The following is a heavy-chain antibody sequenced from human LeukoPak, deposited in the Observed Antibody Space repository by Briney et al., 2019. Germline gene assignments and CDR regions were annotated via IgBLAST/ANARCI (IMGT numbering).Heavy chain of an antibody. CDR2: IYYSGST. D-gene: IGHD6-13*01. CDR3: ARWSVYSSSWYWFDP. V-gene: IGHV4-59*01. Sequence: SEPLSLTCTVSGGSISSYYWRWLRQPPGKGLEWIGYIYYSGSTNYNPSLKSRVTISVDASKNQFSLTLSSVTAADTAVYYCARWSVYSSSWYWFDPWGQGTLVTVSS. J-gene: IGHJ5*02. CDR1: GGSISSYY.